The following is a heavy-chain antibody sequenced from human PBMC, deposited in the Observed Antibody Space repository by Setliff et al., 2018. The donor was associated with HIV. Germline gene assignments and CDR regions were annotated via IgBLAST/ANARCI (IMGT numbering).Heavy chain of an antibody. J-gene: IGHJ4*02. V-gene: IGHV4-61*09. CDR3: ARHASRDGYNFDY. CDR1: GGSISSGSYY. CDR2: IYTSGST. Sequence: SETLSLTCTVSGGSISSGSYYWSWIRQPAGKGLEWIEHIYTSGSTNYNPTLKSRVTISLDTSKNQFSLKLSSVTAADTAVYYCARHASRDGYNFDYWGQGTLVTVSS. D-gene: IGHD3-22*01.